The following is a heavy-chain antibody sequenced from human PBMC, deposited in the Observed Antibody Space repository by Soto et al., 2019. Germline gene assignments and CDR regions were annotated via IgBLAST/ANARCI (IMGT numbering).Heavy chain of an antibody. Sequence: QITLKESGPTLVKPTQTLTLTCTFSGFSLTTTGLGVGWTRQPPGKTLEWLASIYWYDFQRYSPSLKSRLTITKDISRNQVVLTMTNMDPADTATYYCAHRPDGSHYDYWGQGILVTVSS. CDR2: IYWYDFQ. D-gene: IGHD6-25*01. V-gene: IGHV2-5*01. J-gene: IGHJ4*02. CDR1: GFSLTTTGLG. CDR3: AHRPDGSHYDY.